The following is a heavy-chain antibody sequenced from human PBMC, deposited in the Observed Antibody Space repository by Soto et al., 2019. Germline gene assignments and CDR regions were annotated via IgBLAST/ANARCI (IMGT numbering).Heavy chain of an antibody. CDR1: GGSISSGGYY. CDR2: IYYSGST. J-gene: IGHJ4*02. D-gene: IGHD4-17*01. CDR3: ARAGYGDYVDGLDY. Sequence: SETLSLTCTVSGGSISSGGYYWSWIRQHPGKGLEWIGYIYYSGSTYYNPSLKSRVTISVDTSKNQFSLKLSSVTAADTAVYYCARAGYGDYVDGLDYWDQGTLVTVSS. V-gene: IGHV4-31*03.